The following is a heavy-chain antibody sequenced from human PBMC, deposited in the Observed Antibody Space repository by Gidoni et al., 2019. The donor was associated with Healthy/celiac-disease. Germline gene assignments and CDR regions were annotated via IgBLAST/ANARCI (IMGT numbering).Heavy chain of an antibody. Sequence: QVQLQESGPGLVKPSEPLSLTCTVSGGSIISYYWTWIRQPPGKGLEWIGYIYYSGSTNYNPSLKSRVTISVDTSKNQFSLKLSSVTAADTAVYYCARGYYDILTGLNWFDPWGQGTLVTVSS. J-gene: IGHJ5*02. CDR1: GGSIISYY. D-gene: IGHD3-9*01. CDR2: IYYSGST. V-gene: IGHV4-59*01. CDR3: ARGYYDILTGLNWFDP.